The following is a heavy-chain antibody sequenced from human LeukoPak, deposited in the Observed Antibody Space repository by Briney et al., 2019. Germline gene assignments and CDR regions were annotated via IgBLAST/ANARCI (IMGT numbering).Heavy chain of an antibody. Sequence: ASVKVSCKASGGTFSSYAISWVRQAPGQGLEWMGRIIPILGIANYAQKFQGRVTITADKSTSTAYMELSSLRSEDTAVYYCASVHGSGSYGNYYFDYWGQGTLVTVSS. CDR1: GGTFSSYA. J-gene: IGHJ4*02. CDR2: IIPILGIA. CDR3: ASVHGSGSYGNYYFDY. D-gene: IGHD3-10*01. V-gene: IGHV1-69*04.